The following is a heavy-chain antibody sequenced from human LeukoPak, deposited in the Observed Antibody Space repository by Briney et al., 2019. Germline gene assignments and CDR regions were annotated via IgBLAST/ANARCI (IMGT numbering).Heavy chain of an antibody. Sequence: GGSLTLSCAASGFTVSSNYMSWVRQAPGKGLEWVSLIYSGGTTYYAESVKGRFTISRDNSKNTLYLQMTSLRAEDTAVYYCAKLSGWFDYWGEGTLVTVSS. CDR2: IYSGGTT. CDR1: GFTVSSNY. D-gene: IGHD6-19*01. CDR3: AKLSGWFDY. J-gene: IGHJ4*02. V-gene: IGHV3-53*01.